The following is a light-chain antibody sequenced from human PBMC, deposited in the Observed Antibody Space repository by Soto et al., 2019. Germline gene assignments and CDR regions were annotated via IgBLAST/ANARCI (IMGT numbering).Light chain of an antibody. V-gene: IGKV3-15*01. J-gene: IGKJ1*01. Sequence: EIVMTQSPATLSVSPGERATLSCRASQSVSSNLAWYQQKGGQAPRLLIYGASTRATGILARFSGSGSGTEFTLTISSLQSEDFAVYFCQQFNNWPQTFGQGTKVDIK. CDR1: QSVSSN. CDR2: GAS. CDR3: QQFNNWPQT.